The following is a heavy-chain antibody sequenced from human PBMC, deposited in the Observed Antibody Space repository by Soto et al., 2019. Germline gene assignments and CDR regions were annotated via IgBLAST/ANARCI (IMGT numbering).Heavy chain of an antibody. CDR3: ARDRNGGSWYYYYYYGMDV. CDR1: GFTFSSYW. D-gene: IGHD6-13*01. Sequence: GGSLRLSCAASGFTFSSYWMSWVRQAPGKGLEWVANIKQDGSEKYYVDSVKGRFTISRDNAKNSLYLQMNSLRAEDTAVYYCARDRNGGSWYYYYYYGMDVWGQGTTVTVSS. J-gene: IGHJ6*02. V-gene: IGHV3-7*05. CDR2: IKQDGSEK.